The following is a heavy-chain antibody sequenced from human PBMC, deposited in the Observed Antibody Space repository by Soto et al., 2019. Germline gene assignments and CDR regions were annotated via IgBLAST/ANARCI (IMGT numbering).Heavy chain of an antibody. D-gene: IGHD3-3*01. CDR3: AKEYTRRRYYDFWSGPYYYGMDV. J-gene: IGHJ6*02. CDR2: ISWDGGST. CDR1: GFTFDDYT. Sequence: GRSLRLSCAASGFTFDDYTMHWVRQAPGKGLEWVSLISWDGGSTYYADSVKGRFTISRDNSKNSLYLQMNSLRTEDTALYYCAKEYTRRRYYDFWSGPYYYGMDVWGQGTTVTVSS. V-gene: IGHV3-43*01.